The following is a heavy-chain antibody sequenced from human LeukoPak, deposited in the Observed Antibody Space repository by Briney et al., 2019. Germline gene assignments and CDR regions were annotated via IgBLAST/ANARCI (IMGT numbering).Heavy chain of an antibody. CDR3: SGGYPYYYYGMDV. CDR2: INHSGST. Sequence: SETLSLTCAVYGGSFSGYYWSWIRQPPGKGLEWTGEINHSGSTNYNPSLKSRVTISVDTSKNQFSLKLSSVTAADTAVYYCSGGYPYYYYGMDVWGQGTTVTVSS. CDR1: GGSFSGYY. J-gene: IGHJ6*02. V-gene: IGHV4-34*01.